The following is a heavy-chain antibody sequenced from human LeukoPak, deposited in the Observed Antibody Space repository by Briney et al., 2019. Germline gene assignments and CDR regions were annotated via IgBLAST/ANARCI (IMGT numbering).Heavy chain of an antibody. CDR2: IKKDGSEK. Sequence: GGSLRLSCAASGFTFSSYWMSWVRQAPGKGLEWVANIKKDGSEKKYVDSVKGRFTISRDNAENLLYLEMNSLRAEDTAVYYCASDYGSEIYGRDAFDIWGQGTMVTVSS. V-gene: IGHV3-7*03. J-gene: IGHJ3*02. CDR1: GFTFSSYW. CDR3: ASDYGSEIYGRDAFDI. D-gene: IGHD3-10*01.